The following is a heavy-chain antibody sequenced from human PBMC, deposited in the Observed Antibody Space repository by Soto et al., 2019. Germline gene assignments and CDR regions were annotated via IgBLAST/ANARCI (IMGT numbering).Heavy chain of an antibody. V-gene: IGHV3-30*04. J-gene: IGHJ4*02. CDR2: LSYDGRDK. CDR1: GFTFSSYA. CDR3: ARDRRAIVGTGYFDY. D-gene: IGHD5-12*01. Sequence: QVQLVQSGGGVVQPGQALTLSCAASGFTFSSYAMHWVRQVPGKGLEWVAVLSYDGRDKRYADAVKGRFTISRDNSKNSLFLQVNRLRPEDTADYYCARDRRAIVGTGYFDYWGQGSLVIVSS.